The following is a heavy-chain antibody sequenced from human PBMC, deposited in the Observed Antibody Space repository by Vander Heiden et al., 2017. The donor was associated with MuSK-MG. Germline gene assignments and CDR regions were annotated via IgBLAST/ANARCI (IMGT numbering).Heavy chain of an antibody. J-gene: IGHJ3*02. D-gene: IGHD3-10*02. V-gene: IGHV3-53*01. Sequence: EWVSVIYSGGSTYDADSVKGRFTISRDNSKNTQYLPMNRMRAEYTAVYCSARSVCSGDAFDIWGQGTMVTVSS. CDR3: ARSVCSGDAFDI. CDR2: IYSGGST.